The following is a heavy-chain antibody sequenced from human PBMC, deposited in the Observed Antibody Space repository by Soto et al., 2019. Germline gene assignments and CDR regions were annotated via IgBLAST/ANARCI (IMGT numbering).Heavy chain of an antibody. CDR1: GNTFTYFY. D-gene: IGHD3-22*01. CDR2: ITPFNGNT. V-gene: IGHV1-45*02. Sequence: SVKVSFKSSGNTFTYFYMHWVRQAPGQALELMGWITPFNGNTKYAKKFEDRVTFTGDTSLNTAYMELSSLRSHDTARLSCASDRDDASGYFDYGGQRALVTVSA. J-gene: IGHJ4*02. CDR3: ASDRDDASGYFDY.